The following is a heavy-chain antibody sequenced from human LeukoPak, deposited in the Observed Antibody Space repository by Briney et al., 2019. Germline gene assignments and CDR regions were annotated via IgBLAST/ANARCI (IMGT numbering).Heavy chain of an antibody. Sequence: SDPLSLTRTVSWGSPSGNYGCWMRQPPPRGLDWMAYVHISGYNHYYPALISRVTISLATSKNQFFLRVTSVTAADTAMDYCAQRQGATSGSHDNFDPWGQGTLVTVSS. CDR3: AQRQGATSGSHDNFDP. CDR1: WGSPSGNY. J-gene: IGHJ5*02. V-gene: IGHV4-4*09. CDR2: VHISGYN. D-gene: IGHD1-26*01.